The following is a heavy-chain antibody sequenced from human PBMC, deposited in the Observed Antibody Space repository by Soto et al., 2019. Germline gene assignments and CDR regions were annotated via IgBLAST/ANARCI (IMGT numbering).Heavy chain of an antibody. CDR3: ATHEYSAVTFGY. V-gene: IGHV4-39*02. D-gene: IGHD4-4*01. CDR1: GGPINSSSYY. Sequence: QLQLQESGPGLVKPSETLSLTCTVSGGPINSSSYYWGWIRQPPGKGLEWIGTVYYSGSTYYNPSLKGRVAISVETSKNHFSLKVSSVTAADSAVYYCATHEYSAVTFGYWGQGTLVTVSA. CDR2: VYYSGST. J-gene: IGHJ4*02.